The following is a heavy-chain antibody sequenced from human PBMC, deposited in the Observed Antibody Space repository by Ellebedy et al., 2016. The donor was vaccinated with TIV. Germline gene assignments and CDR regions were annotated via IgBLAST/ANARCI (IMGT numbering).Heavy chain of an antibody. CDR2: IYYSGST. CDR3: ARVARITMVRGVNWFDP. CDR1: GGSISSYY. D-gene: IGHD3-10*01. Sequence: MPSETLSLTCTVSGGSISSYYWSWIRQPPGKGLEWIGYIYYSGSTNYNPSLKSRVTISVDTSKNQFSLKLSSVTAADTAVYYCARVARITMVRGVNWFDPWGQGTLVTVSS. J-gene: IGHJ5*02. V-gene: IGHV4-59*01.